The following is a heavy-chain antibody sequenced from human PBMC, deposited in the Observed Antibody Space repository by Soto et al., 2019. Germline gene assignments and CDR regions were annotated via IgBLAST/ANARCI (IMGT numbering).Heavy chain of an antibody. D-gene: IGHD6-6*01. CDR1: GGTFSSYA. J-gene: IGHJ6*02. CDR2: IIPIFGTA. V-gene: IGHV1-69*06. Sequence: QVQRVQSGAEVKKPGSSVKVSCKASGGTFSSYAISWVRQAPGQGLEWMGGIIPIFGTANYAQKFQGRVTITADKSTSKAYMELSSLRSEDTAVYYCARVSSDGIAARLIGMDVWGQGTTVTVSS. CDR3: ARVSSDGIAARLIGMDV.